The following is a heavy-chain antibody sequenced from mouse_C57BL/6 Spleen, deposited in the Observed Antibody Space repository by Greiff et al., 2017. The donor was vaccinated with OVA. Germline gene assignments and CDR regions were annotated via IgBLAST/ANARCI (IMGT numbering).Heavy chain of an antibody. CDR1: GYAFSSSW. V-gene: IGHV1-82*01. Sequence: QVQLQQSGPELVKPGASVKISCKASGYAFSSSWMNWVKQRPGKGLEWIGRIYPGDGDTNYNGKFKGKATLTADKSPSTAYMQLSSLTSEDSAVYFCARVGGGDYFDYWGQGTTLTVSS. CDR3: ARVGGGDYFDY. CDR2: IYPGDGDT. J-gene: IGHJ2*01.